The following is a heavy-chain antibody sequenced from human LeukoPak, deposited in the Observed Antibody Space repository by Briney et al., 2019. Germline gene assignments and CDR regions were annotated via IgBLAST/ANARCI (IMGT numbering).Heavy chain of an antibody. CDR1: GGTFSSYA. J-gene: IGHJ4*02. CDR2: IIPIFGTA. V-gene: IGHV1-69*05. D-gene: IGHD3-22*01. CDR3: ARGDYYDSSGYGIDY. Sequence: GSSVKVSCEASGGTFSSYAISWVRQAPGQGLEWMGRIIPIFGTANYAQKFQGRVTITTDESTSTAYMELSSLRSEDTAVYYCARGDYYDSSGYGIDYWGQGTLVTVSS.